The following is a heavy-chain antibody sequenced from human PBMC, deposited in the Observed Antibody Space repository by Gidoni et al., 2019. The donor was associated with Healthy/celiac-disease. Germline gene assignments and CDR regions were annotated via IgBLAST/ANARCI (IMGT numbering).Heavy chain of an antibody. V-gene: IGHV1-69*01. CDR1: GGTFSSYA. Sequence: QVQLVQSGAEVKKPGSSVTVSCKASGGTFSSYAISWVRQAPGQGLEWMGGIIPSFGTANYAQKFQGRVTITADESTSTAYMELSSLRSEDTAVYYCARDGNPACGGSCYFDYWGQGTLVTVSS. CDR2: IIPSFGTA. J-gene: IGHJ4*02. D-gene: IGHD2-15*01. CDR3: ARDGNPACGGSCYFDY.